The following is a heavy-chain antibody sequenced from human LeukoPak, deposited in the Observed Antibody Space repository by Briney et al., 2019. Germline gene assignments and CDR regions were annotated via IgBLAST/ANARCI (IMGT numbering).Heavy chain of an antibody. Sequence: GGSLRLSCAASGFIFDDYAMHWVRQAPGKGLEWVSGITWNSDSIDYADSVKGRFTISRDNAKNSLYLQMNSLRAEDTAVYYCAELGITMIGGVWGKGTTVTISS. CDR3: AELGITMIGGV. J-gene: IGHJ6*04. CDR1: GFIFDDYA. D-gene: IGHD3-10*02. CDR2: ITWNSDSI. V-gene: IGHV3-9*01.